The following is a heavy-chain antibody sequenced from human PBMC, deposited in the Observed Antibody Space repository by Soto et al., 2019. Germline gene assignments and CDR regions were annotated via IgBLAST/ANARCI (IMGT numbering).Heavy chain of an antibody. Sequence: PSETLSLTCTVSGGSISSYYWSWIRQPPGKGLEWIGYIYYSGSTNYNPSLKSRVTISVDTSKNQFSLKLSSVTAADTAVYYCARDGRYGDYLYYWGQGTLVTVSS. J-gene: IGHJ4*02. CDR1: GGSISSYY. V-gene: IGHV4-59*01. CDR3: ARDGRYGDYLYY. CDR2: IYYSGST. D-gene: IGHD4-17*01.